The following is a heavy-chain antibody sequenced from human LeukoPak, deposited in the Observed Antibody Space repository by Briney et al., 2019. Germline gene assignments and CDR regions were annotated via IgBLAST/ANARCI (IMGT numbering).Heavy chain of an antibody. CDR1: GGTFSSYA. CDR3: AREVGLRYFDWYRTNWFDP. J-gene: IGHJ5*02. V-gene: IGHV1-69*01. CDR2: IIPIFGTA. D-gene: IGHD3-9*01. Sequence: GSSVKVSCKASGGTFSSYAISWVRQAPGQGLEWMGGIIPIFGTANYAQKFQGRVTITADESTSTAYMELSSLRSEDTAVYYWAREVGLRYFDWYRTNWFDPWGQGTLVTVSS.